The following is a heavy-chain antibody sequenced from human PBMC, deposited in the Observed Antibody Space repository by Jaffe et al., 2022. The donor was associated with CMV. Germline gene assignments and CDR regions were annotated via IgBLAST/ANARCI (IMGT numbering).Heavy chain of an antibody. J-gene: IGHJ4*02. Sequence: EVLLVESGGVVVPPGGSLRLSCAASGFNFDDYTMHWVRQTPGKALEWLCLISWDSSEIRYADSLKGRFTVSRDNTEVSLSLQMTSLTTEDTALYFCAKDLGDNTWSLDSWGQGTLVTVSS. V-gene: IGHV3-43*01. CDR3: AKDLGDNTWSLDS. D-gene: IGHD3-16*01. CDR2: ISWDSSEI. CDR1: GFNFDDYT.